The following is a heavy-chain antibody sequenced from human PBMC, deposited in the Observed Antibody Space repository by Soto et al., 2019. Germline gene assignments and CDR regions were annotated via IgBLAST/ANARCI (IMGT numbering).Heavy chain of an antibody. J-gene: IGHJ4*02. CDR3: ERGGFSGSGSFIQGDY. CDR2: IKSDGSNI. V-gene: IGHV3-74*01. D-gene: IGHD3-10*01. CDR1: GFTFSSYW. Sequence: EVQLVESGGGLVQPGGSLRLSCAASGFTFSSYWMHWVRQAPGKGLVWVSRIKSDGSNINYADSVKGRFTISRDNAKNTLYLQMTSLRAEDTAIYYCERGGFSGSGSFIQGDYWGQGTLVTVSS.